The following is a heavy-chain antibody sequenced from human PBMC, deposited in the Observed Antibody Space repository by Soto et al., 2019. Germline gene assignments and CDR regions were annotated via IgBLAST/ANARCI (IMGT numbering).Heavy chain of an antibody. V-gene: IGHV4-59*01. D-gene: IGHD3-3*01. CDR3: ARALTYYDFWSGYHPGMDV. CDR2: IYYSGST. CDR1: CGSISSYY. Sequence: PSETLSLTCTVSCGSISSYYWSWIRQPPGKGLEWIGYIYYSGSTNYNPSLKSRVTISVDTSKNQFSLKLSSVTAADTAVYYCARALTYYDFWSGYHPGMDVWGQGTTVTVSS. J-gene: IGHJ6*02.